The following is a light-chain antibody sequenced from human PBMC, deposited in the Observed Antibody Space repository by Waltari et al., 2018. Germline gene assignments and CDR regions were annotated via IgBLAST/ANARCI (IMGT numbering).Light chain of an antibody. CDR1: QNIVSF. CDR3: QQTYSHPWT. Sequence: DIQMTQSPSSLSASVGATVTITCLASQNIVSFLNWYQQRPGKPPTLLIYAASNLQRGVPSRFSGSRSGAQSNLTINGLQPEDTATYFCQQTYSHPWTFGQGTTVEVK. J-gene: IGKJ1*01. CDR2: AAS. V-gene: IGKV1-39*01.